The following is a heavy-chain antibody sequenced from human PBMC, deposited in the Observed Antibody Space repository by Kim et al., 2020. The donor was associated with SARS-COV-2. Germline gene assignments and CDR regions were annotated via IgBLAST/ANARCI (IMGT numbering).Heavy chain of an antibody. CDR1: GYSFTSYD. CDR2: LNPNIGNA. J-gene: IGHJ6*02. CDR3: ARRAPRPGNSGRQYYGLDV. D-gene: IGHD6-19*01. Sequence: ASVKVSCKASGYSFTSYDLNWVRQATGQGPEWMGWLNPNIGNAGYAQKFQGRVTMSRNTSISTAYMELSSLRSEDTAVYYCARRAPRPGNSGRQYYGLDVWGQGTTVTVSS. V-gene: IGHV1-8*01.